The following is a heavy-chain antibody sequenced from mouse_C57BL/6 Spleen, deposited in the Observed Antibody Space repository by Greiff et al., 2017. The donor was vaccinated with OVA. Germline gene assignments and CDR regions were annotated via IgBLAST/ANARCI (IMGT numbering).Heavy chain of an antibody. CDR2: INPYNGDT. V-gene: IGHV1-20*01. CDR3: ARPPAYYDYAMDY. J-gene: IGHJ4*01. Sequence: VQLQQSGPELVKPGDSVKISCKASGYSFTGYFMNWVMQSHGKSLEWIGRINPYNGDTFYNQKFKGNATLTVDKSSSTAHMELRSLTSEDSAVYYCARPPAYYDYAMDYWGQGTSVTVSS. D-gene: IGHD2-10*01. CDR1: GYSFTGYF.